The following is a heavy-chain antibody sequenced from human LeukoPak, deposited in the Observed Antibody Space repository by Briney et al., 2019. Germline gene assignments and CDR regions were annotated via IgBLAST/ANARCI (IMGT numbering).Heavy chain of an antibody. J-gene: IGHJ4*02. D-gene: IGHD2-15*01. CDR2: INTNTGNP. CDR1: GYTFTSYD. V-gene: IGHV7-4-1*02. Sequence: ASVKVSCKASGYTFTSYDINWVRQAPGQGLEWMGWINTNTGNPTYAQGFTGRFVFSLDTSVSTAYLQISSLKAEDTAVYYCARDCSGGSCYGNHDYWGQGTLVTVSS. CDR3: ARDCSGGSCYGNHDY.